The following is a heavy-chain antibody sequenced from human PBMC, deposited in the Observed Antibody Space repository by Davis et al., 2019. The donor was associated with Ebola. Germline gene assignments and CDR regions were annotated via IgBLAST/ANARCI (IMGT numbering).Heavy chain of an antibody. CDR1: GYTFTSYA. CDR2: INAGNGNT. CDR3: ARDRLELLLLGNWFDP. J-gene: IGHJ5*02. V-gene: IGHV1-3*01. Sequence: ASVKVSCKASGYTFTSYAMHWVRQAPGQRLEWMGWINAGNGNTKYSQKFQGRVTITRDTSASTAYMELSSLRSEDTAVYYCARDRLELLLLGNWFDPWGQGTLVTVSS. D-gene: IGHD1-7*01.